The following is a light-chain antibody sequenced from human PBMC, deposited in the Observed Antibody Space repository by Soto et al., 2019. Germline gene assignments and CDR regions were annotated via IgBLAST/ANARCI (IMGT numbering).Light chain of an antibody. CDR1: QSVSSSY. CDR3: QPYVCSPT. Sequence: EIVLTQSPGTLSLSPGERATLSCRASQSVSSSYLAWYQQKPGEAPRLLIYGASSTAAGIPGRFSGSGSGADFPLTISRPAPEDFAFYCCQPYVCSPTFGGGTKVEIK. J-gene: IGKJ4*01. CDR2: GAS. V-gene: IGKV3-20*01.